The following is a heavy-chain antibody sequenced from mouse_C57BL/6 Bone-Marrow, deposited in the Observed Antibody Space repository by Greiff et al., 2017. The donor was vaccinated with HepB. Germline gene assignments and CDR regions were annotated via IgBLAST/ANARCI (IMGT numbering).Heavy chain of an antibody. J-gene: IGHJ3*01. CDR2: INPSSGYT. CDR1: GYTFTSYW. CDR3: TKSYYSNSSEFAY. Sequence: QVQLKESGAELAKPGASVKLSCKASGYTFTSYWMHWVKQRPGQGLEWIGYINPSSGYTKYNQKFKDKATLTADKSSSTAYMQLSSLTYEDSAVYYCTKSYYSNSSEFAYWGQGTLVTVSA. D-gene: IGHD2-5*01. V-gene: IGHV1-7*01.